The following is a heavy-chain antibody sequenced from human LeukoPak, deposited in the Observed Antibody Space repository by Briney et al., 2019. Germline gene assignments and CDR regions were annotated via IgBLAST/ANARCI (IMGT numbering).Heavy chain of an antibody. J-gene: IGHJ4*02. CDR1: GFSFSSYA. D-gene: IGHD2-2*01. CDR3: ARGRYCSSISCRTELDY. Sequence: GGSLRLSCAASGFSFSSYAMHWVRQAPGKGLEWVAVISYDGSNKYYADSVKGRFTISRDNSKNTLYLQMNSLRAEDTAVYYCARGRYCSSISCRTELDYWGQGTLVTVSS. CDR2: ISYDGSNK. V-gene: IGHV3-30*04.